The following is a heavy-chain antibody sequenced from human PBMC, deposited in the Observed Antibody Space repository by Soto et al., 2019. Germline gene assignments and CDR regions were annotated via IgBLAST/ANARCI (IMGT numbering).Heavy chain of an antibody. V-gene: IGHV1-69*06. CDR2: IIPIFGTA. CDR3: AREGVGAPLRDV. CDR1: GGTFSSYA. J-gene: IGHJ6*02. Sequence: QVQLVQSGAEVKKPGSSVKVSCKASGGTFSSYAISWVRQAPGQGLEWMGGIIPIFGTANYAQKFQGKVTITPDKSTSTAYMELSSLRSEDTAVYYCAREGVGAPLRDVWGQGTTVTVSS. D-gene: IGHD1-26*01.